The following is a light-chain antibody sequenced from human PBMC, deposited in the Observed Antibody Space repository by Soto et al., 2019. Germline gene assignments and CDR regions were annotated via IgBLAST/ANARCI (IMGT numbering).Light chain of an antibody. V-gene: IGKV1-5*03. CDR3: HHYNSYSEA. CDR2: KAS. CDR1: QTISSW. Sequence: DIQMTQSPSTLSGSVGDRVTITCRASQTISSWLAWYQQKPGKAPKLLIYKASTLKSGVPSRFSGSGSVTEFTLTISSLQPDDFATYYCHHYNSYSEAFGQGTTVELK. J-gene: IGKJ1*01.